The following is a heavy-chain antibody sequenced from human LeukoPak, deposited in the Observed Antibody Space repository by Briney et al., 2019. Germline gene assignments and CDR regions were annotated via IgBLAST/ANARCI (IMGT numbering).Heavy chain of an antibody. V-gene: IGHV3-7*01. CDR2: IKQDGSQK. CDR1: GFTFSRYW. Sequence: PGGSLRLSCAASGFTFSRYWMSWVRQAPGKGLEWVANIKQDGSQKSYVDSVKGRFTISRDNANNLLYLQMNSLRAEDTAVYYCAREALSGYSGYDSRRRTRNGFDYWGQGTLVTVSS. D-gene: IGHD5-12*01. J-gene: IGHJ4*02. CDR3: AREALSGYSGYDSRRRTRNGFDY.